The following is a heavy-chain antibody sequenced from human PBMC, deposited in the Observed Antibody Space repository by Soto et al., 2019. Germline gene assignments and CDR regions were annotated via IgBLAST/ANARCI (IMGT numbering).Heavy chain of an antibody. J-gene: IGHJ6*02. Sequence: EVQLVESGGGLVQPGGSLRISCAASGLTFSDEWMTWVRQAPGKGLEWVANINQDGSERNYVDSVKGRFTISRDNTKNSLFLQMNSLRVEDTAVYYCASRVMDVWGPGTTVTVSS. CDR3: ASRVMDV. CDR2: INQDGSER. V-gene: IGHV3-7*03. CDR1: GLTFSDEW.